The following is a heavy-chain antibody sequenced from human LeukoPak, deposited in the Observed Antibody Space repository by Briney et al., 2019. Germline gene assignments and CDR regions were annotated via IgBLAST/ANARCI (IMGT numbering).Heavy chain of an antibody. J-gene: IGHJ6*03. CDR3: ARGVAAAGIASYYYYYMDV. D-gene: IGHD6-13*01. CDR2: IYTSGST. Sequence: SETLSLTCTVPGGSINIYYWSWIRQPAGKGLEWIGRIYTSGSTSYNPSLKTRVTMSVDTSKNQFSLKLSSVTAADTAVYYCARGVAAAGIASYYYYYMDVWGKGTTVTISS. CDR1: GGSINIYY. V-gene: IGHV4-4*07.